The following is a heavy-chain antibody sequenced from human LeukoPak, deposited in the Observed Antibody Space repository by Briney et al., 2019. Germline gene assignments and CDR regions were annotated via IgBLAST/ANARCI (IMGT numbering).Heavy chain of an antibody. CDR3: ASMKSGYSLIELKRYYMDV. J-gene: IGHJ6*03. CDR1: GGSFSGYY. Sequence: SETLSLTCAVYGGSFSGYYWSWIRQPPGKGLEWIGEINHSGSTNYNPSLKSRVTVSVDTSKNQFSLKLSSVTAADTAVYYCASMKSGYSLIELKRYYMDVWGKGTTVTVSS. CDR2: INHSGST. D-gene: IGHD5-18*01. V-gene: IGHV4-34*01.